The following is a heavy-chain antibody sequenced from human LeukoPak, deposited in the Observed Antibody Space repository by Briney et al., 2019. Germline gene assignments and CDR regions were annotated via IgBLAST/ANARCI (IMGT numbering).Heavy chain of an antibody. CDR3: ARKLPFQYFDS. J-gene: IGHJ4*02. Sequence: SETLSLTCAVSGGSIWGADYYWPWIRQPPGKGLEWIGYIYHSGTTDYNPSLKSRITISVDTSKNQFSLRLTSVTAADTAVYYCARKLPFQYFDSGGQGTLVTVSS. D-gene: IGHD3-16*01. CDR1: GGSIWGADYY. CDR2: IYHSGTT. V-gene: IGHV4-30-4*01.